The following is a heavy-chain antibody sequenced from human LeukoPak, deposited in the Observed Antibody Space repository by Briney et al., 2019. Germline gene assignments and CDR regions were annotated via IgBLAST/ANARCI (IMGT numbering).Heavy chain of an antibody. Sequence: GGSRRLSCAASGFTFSSFAVSWVRQAPGKGLEWVSYISNSGSTIYYADSVKGRFTISRDNAKNSLYLQMNSLRAEDTAVYYCAREGYYDILTASAGAFDIWGQGTMVTVSS. J-gene: IGHJ3*02. V-gene: IGHV3-48*04. CDR3: AREGYYDILTASAGAFDI. CDR2: ISNSGSTI. D-gene: IGHD3-9*01. CDR1: GFTFSSFA.